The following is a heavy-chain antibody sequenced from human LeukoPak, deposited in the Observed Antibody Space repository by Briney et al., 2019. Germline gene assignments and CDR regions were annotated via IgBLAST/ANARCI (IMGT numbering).Heavy chain of an antibody. CDR3: AKSFYSSRWSFDS. D-gene: IGHD6-13*01. V-gene: IGHV4-61*09. J-gene: IGHJ4*02. CDR1: GGSVSSASHY. CDR2: IYTSGST. Sequence: SETLSLTCTVSGGSVSSASHYWNWIRQPAGKGLEWIGHIYTSGSTDYNPTLKSRVTISVDTSKNQFSLTLNSVTAADTAVYYCAKSFYSSRWSFDSWGQGTLVTVSS.